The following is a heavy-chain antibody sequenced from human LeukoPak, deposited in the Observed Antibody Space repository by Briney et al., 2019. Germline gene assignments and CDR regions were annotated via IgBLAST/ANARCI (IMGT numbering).Heavy chain of an antibody. CDR1: GGSISSSSAY. CDR2: IYYSKDT. J-gene: IGHJ4*02. CDR3: VSPRGFSYGYFDY. V-gene: IGHV4-39*01. Sequence: SETLSLTCTGYGGSISSSSAYWGWIRQPPGKGLEWIGSIYYSKDTYYNPSLKSRVTISADTSKNQFSLTLGSVSATDTAVYYCVSPRGFSYGYFDYWGQGTLVTVSS. D-gene: IGHD5-18*01.